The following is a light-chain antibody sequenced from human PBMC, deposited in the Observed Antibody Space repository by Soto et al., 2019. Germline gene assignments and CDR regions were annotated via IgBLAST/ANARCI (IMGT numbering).Light chain of an antibody. CDR2: GAS. J-gene: IGKJ2*01. Sequence: EIVMTQSPATLSVSPGERASLSCRASQSVGSNLAWYQQTAGQAPRLLIYGASTRATGIPARFSGSGSATDFTLTISSLQSEEFAVDSCQQYTNWPYTFGQGTKLEIK. CDR1: QSVGSN. V-gene: IGKV3-15*01. CDR3: QQYTNWPYT.